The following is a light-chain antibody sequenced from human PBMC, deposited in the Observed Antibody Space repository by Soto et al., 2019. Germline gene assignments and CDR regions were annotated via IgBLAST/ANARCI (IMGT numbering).Light chain of an antibody. Sequence: EIVLTQSPATLSLSPGERATLSCRASQSVSSYLAWYQQKPGQTPRLLIYDASNRATGIPARFSGSGSGTDFTLTISSLEPEDFSAYSCQQRSKWPPRLTFGGGTKVEIK. J-gene: IGKJ4*01. CDR2: DAS. CDR3: QQRSKWPPRLT. CDR1: QSVSSY. V-gene: IGKV3-11*01.